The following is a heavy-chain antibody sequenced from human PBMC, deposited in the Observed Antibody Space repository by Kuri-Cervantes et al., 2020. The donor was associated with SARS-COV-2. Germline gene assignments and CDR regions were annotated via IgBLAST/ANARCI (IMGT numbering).Heavy chain of an antibody. J-gene: IGHJ4*02. CDR1: GFTFSSYE. CDR2: ISSNGNTI. D-gene: IGHD3-3*01. Sequence: LSLTCAASGFTFSSYEMNWVRQAPGKGLEWISYISSNGNTIYYADSVKGRFTISRDNAKDSLDLQMNSLRAEDTAIYYCVRDHDFWSGYSTGPLDYWGQGTLVTVSS. V-gene: IGHV3-48*03. CDR3: VRDHDFWSGYSTGPLDY.